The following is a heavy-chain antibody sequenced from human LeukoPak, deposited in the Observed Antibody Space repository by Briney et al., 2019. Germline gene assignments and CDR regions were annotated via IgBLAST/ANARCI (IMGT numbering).Heavy chain of an antibody. CDR1: GGSISSYY. V-gene: IGHV4-59*01. J-gene: IGHJ2*01. Sequence: PSETLSLTCTVSGGSISSYYWSWIRQPPGKGLEWIGYIYYSGSTNYNPSLKSRVTISVDTFKNQFSLKLSSVTAADTAVYYCARGGPYWYFDLWGRGTLVTVSS. CDR3: ARGGPYWYFDL. CDR2: IYYSGST.